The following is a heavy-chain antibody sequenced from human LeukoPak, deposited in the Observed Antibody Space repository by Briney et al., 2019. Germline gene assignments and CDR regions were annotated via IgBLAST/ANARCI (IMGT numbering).Heavy chain of an antibody. CDR2: IIPIFGTA. D-gene: IGHD2-2*01. J-gene: IGHJ5*02. Sequence: SVKVSCKASGGTFSSYAISWVRQAPGQGHEWMGGIIPIFGTANYAQKFQGRVTITADESTSTAYMELSSLRSEDTAVYYCARGRVPAATYNWFDPWGQGTLVTVSS. V-gene: IGHV1-69*13. CDR3: ARGRVPAATYNWFDP. CDR1: GGTFSSYA.